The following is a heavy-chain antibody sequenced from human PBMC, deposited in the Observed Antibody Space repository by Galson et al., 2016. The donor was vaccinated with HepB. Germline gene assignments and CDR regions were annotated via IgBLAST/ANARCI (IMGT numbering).Heavy chain of an antibody. CDR1: GFSFSSYG. CDR2: ISYDVSNK. V-gene: IGHV3-30*18. CDR3: AKDLLTGVNNYYGMDV. Sequence: SLRLSCAASGFSFSSYGMHWVCQAPGKGLEWVAVISYDVSNKKYADSVKGRFTVARDNSKNTLFLEMHSLRAEDTAVYYCAKDLLTGVNNYYGMDVWGQGTTVTVSS. D-gene: IGHD3-9*01. J-gene: IGHJ6*02.